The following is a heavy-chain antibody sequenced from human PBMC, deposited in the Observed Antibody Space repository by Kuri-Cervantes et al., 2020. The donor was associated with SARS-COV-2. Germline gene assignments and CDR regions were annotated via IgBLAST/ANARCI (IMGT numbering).Heavy chain of an antibody. J-gene: IGHJ3*02. CDR2: INHSGST. Sequence: LRLSCAVYGGSFSGYYWSWIRQPPGKGLEWIGEINHSGSTNYNPSFKSRVTISVDTSKNQFSLKLSSVTAADTAVYYCARDAFDIWGQGTMVTVSS. V-gene: IGHV4-34*01. CDR3: ARDAFDI. CDR1: GGSFSGYY.